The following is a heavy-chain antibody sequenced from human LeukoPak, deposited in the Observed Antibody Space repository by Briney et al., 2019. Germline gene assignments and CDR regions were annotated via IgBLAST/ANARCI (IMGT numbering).Heavy chain of an antibody. CDR2: INHGGST. CDR1: GGSFGDYY. J-gene: IGHJ4*02. D-gene: IGHD3-10*01. CDR3: ARGRTSRYGSGSYYWDY. Sequence: SETLSLTCAVYGGSFGDYYWSWIRQPPGKGPEWIGEINHGGSTNCNPSLESRVTMSLDTSKNQFSLKLSSVTAADTAVYYCARGRTSRYGSGSYYWDYWGQGTLVTVSS. V-gene: IGHV4-34*01.